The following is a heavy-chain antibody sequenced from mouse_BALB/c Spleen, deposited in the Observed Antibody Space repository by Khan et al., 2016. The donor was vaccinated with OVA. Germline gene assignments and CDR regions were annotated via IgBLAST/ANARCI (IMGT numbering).Heavy chain of an antibody. CDR1: GYSITSDYA. CDR3: ARSVTITTVVATDSDY. J-gene: IGHJ2*01. D-gene: IGHD1-1*01. Sequence: EVQLQESGPGLVKPSQSLSLTCTVTGYSITSDYAWNWIRQFPGNKLEWMGYISYSGRTTYNPSLKSRISITRDTSTNQFFLQLNSVTTEDTATXYCARSVTITTVVATDSDYWGQGTTLTVSS. CDR2: ISYSGRT. V-gene: IGHV3-2*02.